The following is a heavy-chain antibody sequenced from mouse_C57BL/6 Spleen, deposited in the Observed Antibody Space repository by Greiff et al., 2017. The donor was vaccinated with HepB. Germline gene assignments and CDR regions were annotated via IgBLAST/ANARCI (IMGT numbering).Heavy chain of an antibody. J-gene: IGHJ1*03. CDR3: ARGDYGSSYPSSDDFDV. CDR2: IYPGDGDT. V-gene: IGHV1-82*01. D-gene: IGHD1-1*01. CDR1: GYAFSSSW. Sequence: VQLQQSGPELVKPGASVKISCKASGYAFSSSWMNWVKQRPGKGLEWIGRIYPGDGDTKYNGKFKGKATLTADKSSSTAYMQLSSLTSEDSAVYFCARGDYGSSYPSSDDFDVWGTGTTVTVSS.